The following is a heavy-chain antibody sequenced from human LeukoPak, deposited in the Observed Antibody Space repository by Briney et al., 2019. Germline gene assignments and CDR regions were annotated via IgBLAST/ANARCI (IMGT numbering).Heavy chain of an antibody. CDR2: VSVDGGTT. Sequence: GGSLRLSCAASGFTFSSCALSWVRQAPGKGLEWVSTVSVDGGTTYYADSVKGRFTISRDNSKNTLYLQMNSLRAEDTAVYFCAKELHGSGNYAFDYWGQGTLVTVSS. J-gene: IGHJ4*02. V-gene: IGHV3-23*01. D-gene: IGHD3-10*01. CDR1: GFTFSSCA. CDR3: AKELHGSGNYAFDY.